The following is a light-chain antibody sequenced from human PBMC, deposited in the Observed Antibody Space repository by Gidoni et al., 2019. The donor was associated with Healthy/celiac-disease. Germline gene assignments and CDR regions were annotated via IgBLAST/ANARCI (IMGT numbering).Light chain of an antibody. V-gene: IGKV1-39*01. CDR2: AAS. CDR3: QQSYSTPIT. CDR1: QSISSY. Sequence: DIQMTQSPSSLYASVEDRVTITCRASQSISSYLNWYQQKPGKAPKLLIYAASSLQSGVPSRFSGSGSGTDFTLTISSLQPEDFATYYCQQSYSTPITFGQGTRLEIK. J-gene: IGKJ5*01.